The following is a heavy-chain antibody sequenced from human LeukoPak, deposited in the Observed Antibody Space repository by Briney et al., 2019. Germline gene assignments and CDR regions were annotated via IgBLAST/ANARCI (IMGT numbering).Heavy chain of an antibody. CDR1: GGSISSSSYY. CDR2: IYYSGST. D-gene: IGHD6-13*01. Sequence: SETLSLTCTVSGGSISSSSYYWGWIRQPPGKGLEWIGSIYYSGSTYYNPSLKSRVTISVDTSKNQFSLKLGSVTAADTAVYYCAISVGYSSSWYPGWFDPWGQGTLVTVSS. CDR3: AISVGYSSSWYPGWFDP. V-gene: IGHV4-39*07. J-gene: IGHJ5*02.